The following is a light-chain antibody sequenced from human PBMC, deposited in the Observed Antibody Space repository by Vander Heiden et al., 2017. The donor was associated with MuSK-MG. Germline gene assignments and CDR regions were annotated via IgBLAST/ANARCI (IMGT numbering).Light chain of an antibody. CDR2: DAS. J-gene: IGKJ4*01. CDR1: QSVSSY. CDR3: QQRSNWPPALT. Sequence: EIGLTQPPPTLSLSPGERATLSCRASQSVSSYLAWYQQKPGQAPRLLIYDASNRATGIPARFSGSGSGTDFTLTISSLEPEDFAVYYCQQRSNWPPALTFGGGTKVEIK. V-gene: IGKV3-11*01.